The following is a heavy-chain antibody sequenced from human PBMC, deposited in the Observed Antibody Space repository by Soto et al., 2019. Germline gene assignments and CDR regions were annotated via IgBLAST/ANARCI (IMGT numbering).Heavy chain of an antibody. D-gene: IGHD2-2*01. Sequence: GASVKVSGKASGYSFTSYDISGVLQAALQGLEWMGWISPYNGDTNYAQKLQGRVTMTTDTSTSTAYMELRSLRSDDTAVYYCARYCSSTSCDHYFDYWGQGTLVTVSS. CDR1: GYSFTSYD. J-gene: IGHJ4*02. CDR3: ARYCSSTSCDHYFDY. CDR2: ISPYNGDT. V-gene: IGHV1-18*01.